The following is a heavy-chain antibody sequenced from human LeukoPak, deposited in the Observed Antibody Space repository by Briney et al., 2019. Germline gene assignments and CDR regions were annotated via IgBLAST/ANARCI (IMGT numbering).Heavy chain of an antibody. Sequence: ASVKVSCKASGGTFSSYAISWVRQAPGQGLEWMGGIIPIFGTANYAQKFQGRVTITADESTSTAYMELSSLRSDDTAVYYCARGPPTVTYYYYGMDVWGQGTTVTVSS. CDR3: ARGPPTVTYYYYGMDV. D-gene: IGHD4-17*01. CDR1: GGTFSSYA. CDR2: IIPIFGTA. V-gene: IGHV1-69*13. J-gene: IGHJ6*02.